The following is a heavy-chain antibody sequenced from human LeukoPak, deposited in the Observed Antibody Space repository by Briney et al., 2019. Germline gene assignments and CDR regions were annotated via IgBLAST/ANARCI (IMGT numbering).Heavy chain of an antibody. Sequence: ASVKVSCKASGYTFTSYYMHWVRQAPGQGLEWMGIINPSGGSTSYAQKFQGRVTMTRDTSTSTVYMELSGLRSEDTAVYYCASIRSMSGSYHGPISAFDIWGQGTMVTISS. D-gene: IGHD1-26*01. V-gene: IGHV1-46*01. J-gene: IGHJ3*02. CDR1: GYTFTSYY. CDR2: INPSGGST. CDR3: ASIRSMSGSYHGPISAFDI.